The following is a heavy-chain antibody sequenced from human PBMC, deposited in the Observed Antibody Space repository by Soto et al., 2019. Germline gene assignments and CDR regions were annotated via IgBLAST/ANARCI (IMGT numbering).Heavy chain of an antibody. V-gene: IGHV1-69*12. CDR2: IIPIFGTA. D-gene: IGHD5-18*01. J-gene: IGHJ4*02. CDR3: ARIRYGYGDREIDY. CDR1: GGTFSSYA. Sequence: QVQLVQSGAEVKKPGSSVKVSCKASGGTFSSYAISWVRQAPGQGLEWMGGIIPIFGTANYAQKFQGRVTMTADESTSTAYMELSSLRSEDTAVYYCARIRYGYGDREIDYWGQGTLVTVSS.